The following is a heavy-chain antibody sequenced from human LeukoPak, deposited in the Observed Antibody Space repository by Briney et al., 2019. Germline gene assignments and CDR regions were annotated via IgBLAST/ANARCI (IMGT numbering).Heavy chain of an antibody. V-gene: IGHV4-39*01. J-gene: IGHJ4*02. CDR2: IYYSGST. CDR3: ARRGEGTSMSRFDY. D-gene: IGHD3-22*01. CDR1: GGSISSSSYY. Sequence: SETLSLTCTVSGGSISSSSYYWGWIRQPPGKGLEWIGSIYYSGSTYYNPSLKSRVTISVDTSKKQFSLKLSSVTAADTAVYYCARRGEGTSMSRFDYWGQGALVTVSS.